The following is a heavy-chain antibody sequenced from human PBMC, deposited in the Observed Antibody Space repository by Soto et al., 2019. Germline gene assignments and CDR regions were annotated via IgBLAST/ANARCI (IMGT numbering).Heavy chain of an antibody. CDR1: GGSISSYH. V-gene: IGHV4-59*08. Sequence: QVQLQESGPGLVKPSETLSLSCTFSGGSISSYHWSWIRQTPGKGLGWIGYVRYSWGPIYYPSLKSLGVISLHTSKRQFSLTLTSVPATITAVYYCARQMFGALHSRVDGWGQGTTVIVSS. CDR2: VRYSWGP. CDR3: ARQMFGALHSRVDG. D-gene: IGHD3-10*02. J-gene: IGHJ6*02.